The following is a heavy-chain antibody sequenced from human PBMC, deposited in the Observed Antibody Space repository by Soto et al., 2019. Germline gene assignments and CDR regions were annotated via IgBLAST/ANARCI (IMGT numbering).Heavy chain of an antibody. Sequence: QVQLVQSGAEVKKPGSSVKVSCKASGGSFSRYAFSWVRQAPGQGLEWMGGIIPMFGTANYAQKFQDRVTITADESTTTAYMELSSLRSEDTAVYYCARVLYGDGDYFDYWGQGSLVTVSS. CDR2: IIPMFGTA. D-gene: IGHD4-17*01. CDR3: ARVLYGDGDYFDY. CDR1: GGSFSRYA. V-gene: IGHV1-69*01. J-gene: IGHJ4*02.